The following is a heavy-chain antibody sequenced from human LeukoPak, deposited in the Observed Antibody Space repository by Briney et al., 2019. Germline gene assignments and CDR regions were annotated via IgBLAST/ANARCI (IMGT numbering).Heavy chain of an antibody. V-gene: IGHV4-59*08. CDR2: ISYTGSP. CDR1: GGSITSHY. Sequence: SETLSLTCSVPGGSITSHYWSWIRQSPGKGREWISYISYTGSPRYNPSFQSRVTISLDTSKTHFSLKLTSVTAADTAVYYCARLLNNDNAGDPDTFDMWGPGTMVTVSS. J-gene: IGHJ3*02. CDR3: ARLLNNDNAGDPDTFDM. D-gene: IGHD4-17*01.